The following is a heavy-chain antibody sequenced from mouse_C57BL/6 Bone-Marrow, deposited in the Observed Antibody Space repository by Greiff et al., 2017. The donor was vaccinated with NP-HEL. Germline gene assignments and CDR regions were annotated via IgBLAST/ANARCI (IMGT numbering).Heavy chain of an antibody. CDR3: ARRDYYGSSYAMDY. Sequence: EVQLVESGGGLVKPGGSLKLSCAASGFTFSDYGMHWVRQAPEKGLEWVAYISSGSSTIYYADTVKGRFTISRDNAKNTVFLQMTSLRSEDTAMYYCARRDYYGSSYAMDYWGKGTSVTVSS. CDR1: GFTFSDYG. V-gene: IGHV5-17*01. D-gene: IGHD1-1*01. J-gene: IGHJ4*01. CDR2: ISSGSSTI.